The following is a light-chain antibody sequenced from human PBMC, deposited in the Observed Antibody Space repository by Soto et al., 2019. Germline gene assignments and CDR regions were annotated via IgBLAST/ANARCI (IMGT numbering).Light chain of an antibody. Sequence: DIPMTQSPSSVSASVGDRVTITCRASQDISTWVAWYQQKPGKAPNLLIYDASTLQSGVPSRFSGSGSGTDFTLTISSLQPTDFATYFCQQAKGFPLTFGGGTKVEIK. CDR3: QQAKGFPLT. J-gene: IGKJ4*01. CDR1: QDISTW. V-gene: IGKV1-12*01. CDR2: DAS.